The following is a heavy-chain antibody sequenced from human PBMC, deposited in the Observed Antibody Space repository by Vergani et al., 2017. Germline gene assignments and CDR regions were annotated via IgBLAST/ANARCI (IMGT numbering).Heavy chain of an antibody. CDR1: GFTFDDYA. D-gene: IGHD6-19*01. CDR2: ISWNSGSI. CDR3: AKAFSGWYHGMDV. J-gene: IGHJ6*02. Sequence: EVQLVESGGGLVQPGRSLRLSCAASGFTFDDYAMHWVRQAPGKGLEWVSGISWNSGSIGYADSVKGRFTISRDNAKNSLYLQMNSLRAEDTALYYCAKAFSGWYHGMDVWGQGTTVTVSS. V-gene: IGHV3-9*01.